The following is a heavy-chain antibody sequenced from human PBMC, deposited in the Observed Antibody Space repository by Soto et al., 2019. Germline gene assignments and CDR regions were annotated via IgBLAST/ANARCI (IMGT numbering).Heavy chain of an antibody. CDR3: AKVPVGATGRFDY. CDR2: ISGSGGST. Sequence: GGSLRLSCAGSGFTFSNYAMSWVRQAPGKGLAWVSAISGSGGSTYYADSVKGRFTISRDNSKNTLYLQMNSRRAEDTALYYCAKVPVGATGRFDYWGQGTLVTVPS. D-gene: IGHD1-26*01. V-gene: IGHV3-23*01. J-gene: IGHJ4*02. CDR1: GFTFSNYA.